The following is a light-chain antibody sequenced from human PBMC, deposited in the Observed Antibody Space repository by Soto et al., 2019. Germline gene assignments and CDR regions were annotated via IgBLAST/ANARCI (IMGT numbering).Light chain of an antibody. Sequence: DIRMTQSPSSLSASVGDRVTITCQASQDITKYLNWYQQKPGKAPKLLIYDASNLETGVPSRFSGSGSGTEITFTISSLQPEDIATYYCQQYDNLPRTFGPGTKVDIK. CDR3: QQYDNLPRT. V-gene: IGKV1-33*01. J-gene: IGKJ3*01. CDR1: QDITKY. CDR2: DAS.